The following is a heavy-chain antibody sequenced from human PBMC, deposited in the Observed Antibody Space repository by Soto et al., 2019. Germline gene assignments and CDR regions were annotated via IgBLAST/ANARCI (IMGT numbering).Heavy chain of an antibody. Sequence: GESLKISCKSSGYSFTKYWMGWARQMPGKGLEWMGIIDPGDSDTRYSPSFQGQVTISADKSISTAYLQWSSLKASDTAIYYCARQNQHSGSYYFDYWGQGTLVTVSS. CDR1: GYSFTKYW. CDR3: ARQNQHSGSYYFDY. CDR2: IDPGDSDT. D-gene: IGHD1-26*01. J-gene: IGHJ4*02. V-gene: IGHV5-51*01.